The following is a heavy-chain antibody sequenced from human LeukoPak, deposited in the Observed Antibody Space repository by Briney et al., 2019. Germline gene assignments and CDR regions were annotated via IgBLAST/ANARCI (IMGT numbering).Heavy chain of an antibody. CDR3: ARWGKYYYDSSGYYY. D-gene: IGHD3-22*01. Sequence: ASVKVSCTPSGYTFTPYYMHWVRQAPGQGLEWMGWIHPNSGGTKYAQRFQGRVTVTRDTSISTVYMELSRLRSDDTAVYYCARWGKYYYDSSGYYYWGQGTLVSVSS. V-gene: IGHV1-2*02. J-gene: IGHJ4*02. CDR2: IHPNSGGT. CDR1: GYTFTPYY.